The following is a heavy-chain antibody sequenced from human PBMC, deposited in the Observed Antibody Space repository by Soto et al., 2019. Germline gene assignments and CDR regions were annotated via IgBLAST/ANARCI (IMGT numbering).Heavy chain of an antibody. CDR2: IKITTDGGTT. CDR3: TTTNMTHAT. J-gene: IGHJ5*02. CDR1: GFTLRNAW. Sequence: EVQLVESGGGLVKPGGGLRLSCAASGFTLRNAWRSWVRQAPGKGLVWVGRIKITTDGGTTDYAAPVKVRFNISRAASKNTLYLKMNSLTTEYTAGYYCTTTNMTHATWGQGTLVTVSS. V-gene: IGHV3-15*01.